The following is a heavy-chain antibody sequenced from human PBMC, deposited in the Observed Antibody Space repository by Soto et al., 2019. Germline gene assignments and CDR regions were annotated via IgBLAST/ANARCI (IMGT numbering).Heavy chain of an antibody. CDR1: GGSISSYY. J-gene: IGHJ6*02. D-gene: IGHD3-3*01. V-gene: IGHV4-59*01. CDR3: ARVTDYDFHEADYYYYGMDV. Sequence: PSETLSLTCTVSGGSISSYYWSWIRQPPGKGLEWIGYIYYSGSTNYNPSLKSRVTISVDTSKNQFSLKLSSVTAADTAVYYCARVTDYDFHEADYYYYGMDVWGQGTTVTVSS. CDR2: IYYSGST.